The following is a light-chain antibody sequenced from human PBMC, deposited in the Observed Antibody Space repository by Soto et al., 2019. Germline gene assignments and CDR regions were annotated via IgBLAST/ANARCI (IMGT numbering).Light chain of an antibody. CDR2: DAS. CDR3: QQYGSSPFT. CDR1: QSVSRY. Sequence: EIVLTQSPATLSLSPGERATLSCRASQSVSRYLAWYQQKPGQSPRLLIYDASNRATGIPDRFSGSGFGTDFTLTINRLEPEDFAVYYCQQYGSSPFTFGPGTKVDIK. V-gene: IGKV3-20*01. J-gene: IGKJ3*01.